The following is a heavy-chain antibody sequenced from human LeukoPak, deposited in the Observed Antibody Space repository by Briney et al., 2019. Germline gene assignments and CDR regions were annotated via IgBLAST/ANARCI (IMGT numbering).Heavy chain of an antibody. V-gene: IGHV4-34*01. CDR2: INHSGST. CDR3: ARDLRGYSYGAFDP. Sequence: PSETLSLTCAVSGGSFSGYYWSWIRQPPGKGLEWIGEINHSGSTNYNPSLKSRVTISVDTSKNQFSLKLSSVTAADTAVYYCARDLRGYSYGAFDPWGQGTLVTVSS. D-gene: IGHD5-18*01. CDR1: GGSFSGYY. J-gene: IGHJ5*02.